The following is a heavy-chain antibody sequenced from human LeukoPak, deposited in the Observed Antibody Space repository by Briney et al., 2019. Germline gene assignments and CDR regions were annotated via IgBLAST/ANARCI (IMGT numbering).Heavy chain of an antibody. CDR2: IYHSGST. CDR1: GGSIGSSSYY. Sequence: SETLSLTCTVSGGSIGSSSYYWSWIRQPPGKGLEWIGYIYHSGSTYYNPSLKSRVTISVDRSKNQFSLKLSSVTAADTAVYYCARGYYDFWSGYSTYYFDYWGQGTLVTVSS. CDR3: ARGYYDFWSGYSTYYFDY. D-gene: IGHD3-3*01. J-gene: IGHJ4*02. V-gene: IGHV4-30-2*01.